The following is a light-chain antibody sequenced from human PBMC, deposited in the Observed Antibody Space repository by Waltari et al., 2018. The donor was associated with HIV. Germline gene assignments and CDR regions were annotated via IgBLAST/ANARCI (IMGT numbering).Light chain of an antibody. J-gene: IGKJ1*01. CDR1: QRVSSTS. CDR3: QRYGRSRT. V-gene: IGKV3-20*01. CDR2: SAS. Sequence: IVLTQSPGTLSPSPGEKATLPCRASQRVSSTSLAWYQQKPGQSPRLLIFSASTRANGIPDRFSGSGSGTDFSLTISRLEPEDFAVYCCQRYGRSRTFGQGTKVEIK.